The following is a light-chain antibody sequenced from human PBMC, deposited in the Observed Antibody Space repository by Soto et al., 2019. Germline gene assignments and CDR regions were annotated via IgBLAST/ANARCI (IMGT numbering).Light chain of an antibody. Sequence: DIQMTQSPSSLSASVGDRVTITCRASQSISSYLNWYQQKPGKAPKLLIYAASSLQSGVPSRFSGSVSGTDFTLTISSLQPEDFETYYCQQSYSTRYTFGQGT. J-gene: IGKJ2*01. CDR2: AAS. V-gene: IGKV1-39*01. CDR1: QSISSY. CDR3: QQSYSTRYT.